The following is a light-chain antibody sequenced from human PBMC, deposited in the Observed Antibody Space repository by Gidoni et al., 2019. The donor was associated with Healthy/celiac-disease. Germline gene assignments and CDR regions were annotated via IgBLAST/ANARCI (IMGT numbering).Light chain of an antibody. CDR3: QQSYSTPPST. Sequence: DIQMTQSPASLSASVGDRVTITCRASQSISSYLNWYQQKPGKAPQLLIYAASSLQSGVPSRFSGSGSGTDFTLTISSLQPEDFATYYCQQSYSTPPSTFGGGTKVEIK. V-gene: IGKV1-39*01. CDR2: AAS. CDR1: QSISSY. J-gene: IGKJ4*01.